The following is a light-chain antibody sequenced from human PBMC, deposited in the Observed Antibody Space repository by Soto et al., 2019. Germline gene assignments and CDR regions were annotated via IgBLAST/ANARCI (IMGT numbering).Light chain of an antibody. CDR3: LSFDSSLSVV. CDR2: GNT. J-gene: IGLJ2*01. Sequence: QSVLTQPPSVSGAPGQRVTISCTGSSSNIGAGYDVHWYQQPPGRAPKLLIYGNTNRPSGVPDRCSGSKSGTSASLAITGLQAEDEADYYCLSFDSSLSVVFGGGTKVTVL. V-gene: IGLV1-40*01. CDR1: SSNIGAGYD.